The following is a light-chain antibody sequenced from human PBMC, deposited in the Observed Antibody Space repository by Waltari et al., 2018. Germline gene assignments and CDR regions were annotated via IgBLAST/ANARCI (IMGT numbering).Light chain of an antibody. Sequence: DIVMTQSPDSLTVSLGERATTTCKSSQSVLYSSINKNYLAWYQQTPGQPPKLLIYWASTRDSGVPDRFSGSGSGTDFTLTISSLQAEDVAVYYCQQYYTTPWTFGQGTQVEIK. V-gene: IGKV4-1*01. CDR1: QSVLYSSINKNY. J-gene: IGKJ1*01. CDR3: QQYYTTPWT. CDR2: WAS.